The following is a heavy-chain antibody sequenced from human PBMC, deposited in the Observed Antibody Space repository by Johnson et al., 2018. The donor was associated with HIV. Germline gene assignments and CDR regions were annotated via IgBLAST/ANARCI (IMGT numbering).Heavy chain of an antibody. J-gene: IGHJ3*02. V-gene: IGHV3-30-3*01. CDR3: AREQSGYDSVTAAFDI. Sequence: QVQLVESGGGVVQPGRSLRLSCAASRFTFISYAMHWVRQASGKGLEWVAVISYDGSNKYYADSVKGRFTISRDNSKNTLFLQMNSLRAEDTAVYYWAREQSGYDSVTAAFDIWGQGTRVTFSS. D-gene: IGHD5-12*01. CDR2: ISYDGSNK. CDR1: RFTFISYA.